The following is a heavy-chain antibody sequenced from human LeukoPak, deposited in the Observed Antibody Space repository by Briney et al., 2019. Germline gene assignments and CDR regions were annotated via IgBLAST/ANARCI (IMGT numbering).Heavy chain of an antibody. Sequence: PSQTLSLTCTVSGGSISSGGYYWSWIRQHPGKGLEWIGYIYYSGSTYYNPSLKSRVAISVDTSKNQFSLKLSSVTAADTAVYYCARAGVATPFGWAFDIWGQGTMVTVSS. CDR3: ARAGVATPFGWAFDI. CDR2: IYYSGST. J-gene: IGHJ3*02. D-gene: IGHD5-12*01. CDR1: GGSISSGGYY. V-gene: IGHV4-31*03.